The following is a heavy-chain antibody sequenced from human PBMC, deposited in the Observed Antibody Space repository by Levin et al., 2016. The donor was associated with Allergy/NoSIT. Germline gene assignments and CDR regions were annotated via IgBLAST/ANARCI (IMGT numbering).Heavy chain of an antibody. CDR3: ARGETKTMGGAFDI. CDR2: IKQDGSEE. D-gene: IGHD1-26*01. CDR1: GFTFSSNW. Sequence: LSLTCAASGFTFSSNWMDWVRQAPGKGLEWVASIKQDGSEEYYGDSVKGRFTISRDNTKNSLYLQMNGLRAEDTAVYYCARGETKTMGGAFDIWGQGTPVTVSS. J-gene: IGHJ3*02. V-gene: IGHV3-7*03.